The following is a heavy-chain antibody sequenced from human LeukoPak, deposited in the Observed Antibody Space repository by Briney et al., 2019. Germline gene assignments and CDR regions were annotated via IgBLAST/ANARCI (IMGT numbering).Heavy chain of an antibody. CDR3: ARDRSGSYPNWFDP. CDR1: GFTFSSYG. J-gene: IGHJ5*02. D-gene: IGHD3-10*01. CDR2: ITGNGANT. V-gene: IGHV3-23*01. Sequence: GGSLRLSCAAAGFTFSSYGMSWVRQAPGKGLEWVSAITGNGANTFYADSVKGRFTISRDNSKNTMYLQMNSLRAEDTALYYCARDRSGSYPNWFDPWGQGTLVAVSS.